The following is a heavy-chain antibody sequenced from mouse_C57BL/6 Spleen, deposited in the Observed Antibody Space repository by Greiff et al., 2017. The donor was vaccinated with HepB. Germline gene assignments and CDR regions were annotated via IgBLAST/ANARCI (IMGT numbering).Heavy chain of an antibody. Sequence: VQLQQSGAELVKPGASVKISCKASGYAFSSYWMNWVKQRPGKGLEWIGQIYPGDGDTNYNGKFKGKATLTADKSSSTAYMQLSSLTSEDSAVYFCARDYYYYGSSLYYAMDYWGQGTSVTVSS. CDR1: GYAFSSYW. CDR3: ARDYYYYGSSLYYAMDY. D-gene: IGHD1-1*01. V-gene: IGHV1-80*01. CDR2: IYPGDGDT. J-gene: IGHJ4*01.